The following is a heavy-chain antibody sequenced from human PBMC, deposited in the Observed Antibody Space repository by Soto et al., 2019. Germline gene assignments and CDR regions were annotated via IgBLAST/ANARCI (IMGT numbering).Heavy chain of an antibody. J-gene: IGHJ4*02. CDR1: GFTFDEGA. CDR2: ISWNSGSI. CDR3: AKGSIWGSYRVFDH. Sequence: GGSLRLSCVASGFTFDEGAMHWVRQAPGKGLEWVSGISWNSGSIGYADSVKGRCIISRDNAKKSLYLQMNSLRPEDTALYYCAKGSIWGSYRVFDHWGQGTLVTVSS. D-gene: IGHD3-16*02. V-gene: IGHV3-9*01.